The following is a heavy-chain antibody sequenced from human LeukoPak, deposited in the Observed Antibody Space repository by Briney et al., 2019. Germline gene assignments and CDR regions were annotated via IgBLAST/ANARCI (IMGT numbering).Heavy chain of an antibody. CDR2: IKEDGSEK. Sequence: GGSLRLSCAASGFTFSDFWMTWVRQAPGKGLEWVANIKEDGSEKYYVDSVKGRFTISRDNAKNSLYLQMNSLRAEDTAVYYCAREYFYNSSGYRALRYWGQGTLVTVSS. V-gene: IGHV3-7*01. D-gene: IGHD3-22*01. J-gene: IGHJ4*02. CDR3: AREYFYNSSGYRALRY. CDR1: GFTFSDFW.